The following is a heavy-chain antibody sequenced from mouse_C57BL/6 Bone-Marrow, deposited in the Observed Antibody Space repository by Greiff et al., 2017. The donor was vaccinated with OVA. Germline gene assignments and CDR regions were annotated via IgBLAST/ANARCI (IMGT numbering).Heavy chain of an antibody. J-gene: IGHJ2*01. V-gene: IGHV1-19*01. CDR1: GYTFTDYY. CDR3: ATYTGY. Sequence: DVLLQESGPVLVKPGASVKMSCKASGYTFTDYYMTWVKQSHGKSLEWIGVINPYNGGTSYNQKFKGKATLTVDKSSSTAYMELNSLTAEDSAGYYCATYTGYWGQGTTLTVSS. D-gene: IGHD1-1*01. CDR2: INPYNGGT.